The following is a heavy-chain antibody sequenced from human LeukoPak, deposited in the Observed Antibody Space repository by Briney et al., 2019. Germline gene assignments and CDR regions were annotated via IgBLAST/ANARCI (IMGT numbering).Heavy chain of an antibody. D-gene: IGHD5-18*01. CDR1: GFTFSDYC. Sequence: GGSLRLSCAASGFTFSDYCMAWIRLAPGKGLECVSYISDSSGNTNYADSVKGLFTISRDNAKNSLYLQMNRLRVEDTAVYYCARYGYGYGKPIDYWGQGTLVTVSP. J-gene: IGHJ4*02. CDR3: ARYGYGYGKPIDY. V-gene: IGHV3-11*03. CDR2: ISDSSGNT.